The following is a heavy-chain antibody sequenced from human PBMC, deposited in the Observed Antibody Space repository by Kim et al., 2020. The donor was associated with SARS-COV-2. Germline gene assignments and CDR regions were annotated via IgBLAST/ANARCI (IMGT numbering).Heavy chain of an antibody. V-gene: IGHV1-8*01. CDR2: MNPNSGNT. D-gene: IGHD3-9*01. J-gene: IGHJ6*03. CDR3: ARGARYFDWLSPHYYYYYMDV. CDR1: GYTFTSYD. Sequence: ASMKVSCKASGYTFTSYDINWVRQATGQGLEWMGWMNPNSGNTGYAQKFQGRVTMTRSTSISTAYMELSSLRSEDTAVYYCARGARYFDWLSPHYYYYYMDVWGKGTTVTVSS.